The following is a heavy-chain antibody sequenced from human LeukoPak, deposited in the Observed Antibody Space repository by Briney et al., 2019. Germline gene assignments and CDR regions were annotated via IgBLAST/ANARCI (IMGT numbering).Heavy chain of an antibody. D-gene: IGHD4-17*01. V-gene: IGHV3-74*01. Sequence: GGSLRLSCAASGFTLGNYWMHWVRHAPGKGLVWVSRIQSGGSTTTYADSVKGRFTISRDNAKNTLYLQMNSLRAEDTAVYYCAREAAVPNTVFDYWGQGSLVTVSS. CDR1: GFTLGNYW. CDR3: AREAAVPNTVFDY. CDR2: IQSGGSTT. J-gene: IGHJ4*02.